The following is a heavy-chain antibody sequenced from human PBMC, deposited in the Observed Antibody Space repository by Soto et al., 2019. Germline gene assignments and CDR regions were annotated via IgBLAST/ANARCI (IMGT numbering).Heavy chain of an antibody. J-gene: IGHJ6*02. D-gene: IGHD3-22*01. CDR2: NIPVLAIT. CDR1: GDTFSSYT. V-gene: IGHV1-69*02. Sequence: QVQLVQSGAEVKKPGSSVKVSCKASGDTFSSYTISWVRQAPEQGLEWMGRNIPVLAITDYARKLQGRVKSQADTSMSTVYMELSRLRCEETAMYYCGIARYDRRYLYYGMDIWGQGTTVTVSS. CDR3: GIARYDRRYLYYGMDI.